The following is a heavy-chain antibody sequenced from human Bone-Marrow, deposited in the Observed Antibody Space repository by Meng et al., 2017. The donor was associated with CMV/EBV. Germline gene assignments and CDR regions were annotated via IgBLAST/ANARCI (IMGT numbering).Heavy chain of an antibody. J-gene: IGHJ4*02. CDR3: AKVFGVDYYDSSGYYYVDYFDY. V-gene: IGHV3-48*03. CDR2: ISSSTLSI. D-gene: IGHD3-22*01. Sequence: GGSLRLSCVASGFTFTAYEMNWVRQAPGKGLEWISYISSSTLSIKYADSVKGRFTISRDNAKNSLYLQMNSLRAEDTAVYYCAKVFGVDYYDSSGYYYVDYFDYWGQGTLVTVSS. CDR1: GFTFTAYE.